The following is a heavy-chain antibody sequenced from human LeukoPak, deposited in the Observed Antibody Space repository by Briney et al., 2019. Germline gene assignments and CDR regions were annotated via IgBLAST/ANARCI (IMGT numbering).Heavy chain of an antibody. CDR3: AILMTTVSLFDY. V-gene: IGHV3-21*01. Sequence: GGSLRLSCAASGFTFSSYSMNWVRQAPGRGLEWVSSISSSSSYMYYADSVKGRFTISRDNAKNSLYLQMNSLRAEDTAVYYCAILMTTVSLFDYWGQGTLVTVSS. CDR1: GFTFSSYS. D-gene: IGHD4-17*01. CDR2: ISSSSSYM. J-gene: IGHJ4*02.